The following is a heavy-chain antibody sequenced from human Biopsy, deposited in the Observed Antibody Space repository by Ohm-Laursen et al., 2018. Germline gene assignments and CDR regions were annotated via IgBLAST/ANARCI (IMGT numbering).Heavy chain of an antibody. V-gene: IGHV4-31*11. Sequence: SQTLSLTCGVSGASVKTSGYFWAWIRQRPGKGLEWIGYISYNERTHYNPSLTSRPAISFDTSNNRISLQLRSVSVADTAVYYCVREPKTGTAEAWYFDLWGRGSPVTVPS. J-gene: IGHJ2*01. CDR3: VREPKTGTAEAWYFDL. CDR1: GASVKTSGYF. D-gene: IGHD3-9*01. CDR2: ISYNERT.